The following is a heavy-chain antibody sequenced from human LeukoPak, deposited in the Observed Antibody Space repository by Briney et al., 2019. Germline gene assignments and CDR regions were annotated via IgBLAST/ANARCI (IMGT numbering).Heavy chain of an antibody. Sequence: GRSLSLSCAASGFTFSNYGMHWVRQAPGKGLEWVALISYDGSNKYFADSVKGRFTISRDNSKNTLYLQMHSLRAEDTAVYYCAKDNVAAAGRYFDYWGQGTLVTVSS. CDR1: GFTFSNYG. D-gene: IGHD6-13*01. J-gene: IGHJ4*02. CDR2: ISYDGSNK. V-gene: IGHV3-30*18. CDR3: AKDNVAAAGRYFDY.